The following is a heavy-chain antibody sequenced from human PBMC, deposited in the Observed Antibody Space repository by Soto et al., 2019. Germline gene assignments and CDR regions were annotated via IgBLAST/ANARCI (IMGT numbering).Heavy chain of an antibody. CDR1: GYIFTSYW. D-gene: IGHD6-19*01. Sequence: GESLNISCKCSGYIFTSYWISWVRQMPGKGLEWMGRIDPSDSYTNYSPSFQGHVTISADKSISTAYLQWSSLKASDTAMYYCARHTSIAPYSSDAHYYGTDVWGQGTTVTVSS. J-gene: IGHJ6*02. V-gene: IGHV5-10-1*01. CDR3: ARHTSIAPYSSDAHYYGTDV. CDR2: IDPSDSYT.